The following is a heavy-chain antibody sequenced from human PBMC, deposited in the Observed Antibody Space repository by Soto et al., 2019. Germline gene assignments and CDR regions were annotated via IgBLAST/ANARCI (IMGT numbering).Heavy chain of an antibody. Sequence: GGSLRLSCAASGFTFSSYGMHWVRQAPGKGLEWVAVIWYDGSNKYYADSVKGRFTISRDNSKNTLYLQMNSLRAEDTAVYYCARAYYDFWSGYSAGSLGYWGQGTLVTVSS. V-gene: IGHV3-33*01. CDR2: IWYDGSNK. CDR1: GFTFSSYG. D-gene: IGHD3-3*01. J-gene: IGHJ4*02. CDR3: ARAYYDFWSGYSAGSLGY.